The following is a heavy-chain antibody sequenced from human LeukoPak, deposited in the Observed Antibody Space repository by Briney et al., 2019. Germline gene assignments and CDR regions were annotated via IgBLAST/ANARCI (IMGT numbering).Heavy chain of an antibody. D-gene: IGHD6-19*01. CDR1: GYTFTSYG. J-gene: IGHJ3*02. Sequence: ASVKVSCKASGYTFTSYGISWVRQAPGQGLEWMGWISAYNGNTNYAQKLQGRVTMTTDTSTSTAYMELRSLRSDDTAVYYCARDPYSSGWDAWAFDIWGQGTMVTVSS. CDR2: ISAYNGNT. CDR3: ARDPYSSGWDAWAFDI. V-gene: IGHV1-18*01.